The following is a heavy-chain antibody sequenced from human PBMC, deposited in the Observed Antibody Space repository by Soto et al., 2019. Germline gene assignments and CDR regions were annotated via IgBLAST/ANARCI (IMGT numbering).Heavy chain of an antibody. V-gene: IGHV4-61*01. Sequence: SETLFLTCSVSGGSVRSGNHFWNWIRQPPGRGLEWLGYMYYTGVTNYNPSLKSRVRMSVDTSKNQFSLELTSLTAADTAVYYCARGGEPLGYYGLDVWGQGTTVTVSS. CDR3: ARGGEPLGYYGLDV. CDR1: GGSVRSGNHF. J-gene: IGHJ6*02. CDR2: MYYTGVT.